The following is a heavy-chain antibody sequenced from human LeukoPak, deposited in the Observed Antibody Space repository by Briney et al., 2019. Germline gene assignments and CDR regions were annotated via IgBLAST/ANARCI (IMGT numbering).Heavy chain of an antibody. CDR3: ARAVGSAWYYFDY. J-gene: IGHJ4*02. CDR1: GFTVSSNY. D-gene: IGHD6-19*01. CDR2: IYSSGST. Sequence: QTGGSLSLSCAASGFTVSSNYMSWVRQAPGKGLEWVSFIYSSGSTYSADSVKGRITISRDNAKNTLYLQMNILTADDAAVYYCARAVGSAWYYFDYWGQGTLVTVSS. V-gene: IGHV3-66*01.